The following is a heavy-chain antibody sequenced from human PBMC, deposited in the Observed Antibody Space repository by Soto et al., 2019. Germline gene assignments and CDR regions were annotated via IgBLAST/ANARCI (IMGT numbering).Heavy chain of an antibody. V-gene: IGHV5-51*01. CDR2: IYPGDSDT. CDR3: ARFATAAAPPFDD. J-gene: IGHJ4*02. D-gene: IGHD6-13*01. Sequence: PGESLKISCKGSGYSFTSYWIGWVRQMPGKGLEWMGIIYPGDSDTRYSPSFQGQVTISADKSISTAYLQWSSLKASDTAMYYCARFATAAAPPFDDWGQGTLVTVSS. CDR1: GYSFTSYW.